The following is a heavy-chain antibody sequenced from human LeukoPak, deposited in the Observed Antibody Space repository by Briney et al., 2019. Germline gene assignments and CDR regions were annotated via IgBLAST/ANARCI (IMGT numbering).Heavy chain of an antibody. V-gene: IGHV1-2*02. CDR2: INPNSGGT. Sequence: ASVKVSCKASGYSFTDKYMHWVRQAPGQGLEWMGWINPNSGGTNYAQKFQGRVTMTTDTSMSTAYMELSRLTSDDTAVYYCARAGGRSWFDPWGEGTLVTVSS. CDR3: ARAGGRSWFDP. CDR1: GYSFTDKY. J-gene: IGHJ5*02.